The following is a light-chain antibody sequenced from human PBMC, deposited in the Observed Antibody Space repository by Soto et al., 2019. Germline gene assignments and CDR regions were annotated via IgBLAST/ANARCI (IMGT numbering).Light chain of an antibody. CDR3: QKYFSVPFT. J-gene: IGKJ3*01. Sequence: DIQMTQSPSSLSASAGDRVTITCRASQGIRNNLAWYQQKPGEVPKLLIYAASTLQSGVPSRFSGSGSGTDFTLTISSLQPEDVANYYCQKYFSVPFTFGPGTKVVIK. CDR2: AAS. CDR1: QGIRNN. V-gene: IGKV1-27*01.